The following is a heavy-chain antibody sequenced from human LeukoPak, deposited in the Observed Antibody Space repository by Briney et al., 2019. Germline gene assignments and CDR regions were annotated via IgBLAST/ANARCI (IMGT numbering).Heavy chain of an antibody. CDR2: ISLSGLT. CDR3: SRENGAFSPFGY. CDR1: GGSITRTNW. D-gene: IGHD2-8*01. Sequence: SGTLSLTCGLSGGSITRTNWWSWVRQPPGQGLEWIGEISLSGLTNYNPSLKSRVTMALDKSKNHLSLNLTSVTAADTAVYYCSRENGAFSPFGYWGQGTLVTVPS. J-gene: IGHJ4*02. V-gene: IGHV4-4*02.